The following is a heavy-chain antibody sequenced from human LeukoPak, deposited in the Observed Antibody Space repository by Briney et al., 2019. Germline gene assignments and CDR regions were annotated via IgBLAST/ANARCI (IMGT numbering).Heavy chain of an antibody. J-gene: IGHJ4*02. V-gene: IGHV3-43*02. Sequence: PGGSLRLSCAASGFTFDDYAMHWVRQAPGKGLEWVSLISGDGGSTYYADSVKGRFTISRDNSKNSLYLQMNSLRTEHTALYYCAKDMWRFGELDYDYWGQGTLVTVSS. D-gene: IGHD3-10*01. CDR1: GFTFDDYA. CDR2: ISGDGGST. CDR3: AKDMWRFGELDYDY.